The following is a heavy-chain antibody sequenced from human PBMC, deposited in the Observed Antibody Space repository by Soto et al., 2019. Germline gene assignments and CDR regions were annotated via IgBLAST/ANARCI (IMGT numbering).Heavy chain of an antibody. CDR3: ARWRYGDY. CDR2: ISAPNGTT. J-gene: IGHJ4*02. D-gene: IGHD1-1*01. CDR1: GYAFTTYG. Sequence: QVHLVQSGAEVKKPGASVKVSCQGSGYAFTTYGITWVRQAPGQGLEWVGWISAPNGTTNYAQKLTGRVTVTRATSTTTAYMELRRLRYDYTAVYYCARWRYGDYWGQGALVTVSS. V-gene: IGHV1-18*01.